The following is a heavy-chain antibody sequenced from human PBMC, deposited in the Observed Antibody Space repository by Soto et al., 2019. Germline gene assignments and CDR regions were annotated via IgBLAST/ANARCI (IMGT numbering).Heavy chain of an antibody. CDR1: GYTFTSYY. V-gene: IGHV1-46*01. CDR2: INPSDGST. J-gene: IGHJ3*02. Sequence: GASVKVSCKASGYTFTSYYMHWGRQAPGQGLEWMGIINPSDGSTSYAQKFQGRVTMTRDTSTNTVYMELSSLRSEDTAVYYCARDVANWGRPTAFDIWGQGKMVTVSS. CDR3: ARDVANWGRPTAFDI. D-gene: IGHD7-27*01.